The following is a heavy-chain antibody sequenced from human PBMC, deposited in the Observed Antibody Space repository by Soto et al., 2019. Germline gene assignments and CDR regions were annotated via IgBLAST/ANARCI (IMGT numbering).Heavy chain of an antibody. CDR1: EFTFSSYA. V-gene: IGHV3-30-3*01. CDR2: ISYDGSNK. J-gene: IGHJ6*02. D-gene: IGHD2-8*01. CDR3: AKGLRGDRGLYLDDFYYYGMDV. Sequence: PGGSLRLSCAASEFTFSSYAMHWVRQAPGKGLEWVAVISYDGSNKYYADSVKGRFTISRDNSKNTLYLQMNSLRAEDTAVYYCAKGLRGDRGLYLDDFYYYGMDVWGQGTTVTVSS.